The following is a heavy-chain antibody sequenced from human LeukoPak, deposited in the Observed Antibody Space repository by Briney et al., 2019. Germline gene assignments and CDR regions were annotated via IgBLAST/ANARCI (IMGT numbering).Heavy chain of an antibody. D-gene: IGHD3-9*01. J-gene: IGHJ4*02. CDR3: ARVVEGVTGADY. Sequence: GGSLRLSCVASGFTFSSYSMNWVRQAPGKGLEWVSYISGSSGNLQYADSVKGRFTISRDNAENSLYLQMNSLRAEDTAVYYCARVVEGVTGADYWGQGTLVIVSS. CDR1: GFTFSSYS. V-gene: IGHV3-48*01. CDR2: ISGSSGNL.